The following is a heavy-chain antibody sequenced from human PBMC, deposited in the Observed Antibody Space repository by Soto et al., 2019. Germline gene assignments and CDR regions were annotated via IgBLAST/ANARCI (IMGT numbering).Heavy chain of an antibody. J-gene: IGHJ4*02. V-gene: IGHV3-7*01. CDR1: EFPFSDYW. CDR3: SRPHLYYFDSTGYFEHQFDS. CDR2: IKEDGSEK. Sequence: PGGSLRLSCAASEFPFSDYWMSWVRQAPGKGLEWVANIKEDGSEKYYVESVRGRFTISRDNAKNSLYLQMNNLRTEETAVYYCSRPHLYYFDSTGYFEHQFDSWGQGTLVTVSS. D-gene: IGHD3-22*01.